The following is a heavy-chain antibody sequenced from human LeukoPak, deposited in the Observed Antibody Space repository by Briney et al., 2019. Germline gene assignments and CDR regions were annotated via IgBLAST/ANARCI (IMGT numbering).Heavy chain of an antibody. J-gene: IGHJ4*02. V-gene: IGHV5-51*01. Sequence: GASLKISCKGSGYTFPSFWIGWGRRMPGKGLRWMGISYPGDSDTRYSPSFQGQVTISADKSISTAYLQWSSLKASDTAMYYCARLGIAAAGFLDYWGQGTLVTVSS. CDR1: GYTFPSFW. CDR3: ARLGIAAAGFLDY. CDR2: SYPGDSDT. D-gene: IGHD6-13*01.